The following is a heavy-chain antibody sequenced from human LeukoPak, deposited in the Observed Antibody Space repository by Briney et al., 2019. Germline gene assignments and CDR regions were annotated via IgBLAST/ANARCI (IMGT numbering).Heavy chain of an antibody. CDR2: LYSSGST. D-gene: IGHD2-2*01. CDR1: GGSISSGNYY. CDR3: ARDDVPAAMGFDP. Sequence: PSENLSLTCNVPGGSISSGNYYLSRVRQPAGKGLEWIGRLYSSGSTNYNPSLKSRVTISLDTSQNQFSLKLSSVTAADTAVYYCARDDVPAAMGFDPWGQGTLVTVS. V-gene: IGHV4-61*02. J-gene: IGHJ5*02.